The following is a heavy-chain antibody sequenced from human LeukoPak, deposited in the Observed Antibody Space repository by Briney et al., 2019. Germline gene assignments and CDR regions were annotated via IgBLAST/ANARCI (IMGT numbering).Heavy chain of an antibody. Sequence: RGSLRLSCAASGFTFSSYWMHWVRQAPGKGLVWVSRINSDGSSTSYADSVKGRFTISRDNAKNTLYLQMNSLRAEDTAVYYCARGSTYYYDSSGYRYLGYWGQGTLVTVSS. CDR2: INSDGSST. V-gene: IGHV3-74*01. CDR1: GFTFSSYW. J-gene: IGHJ4*02. D-gene: IGHD3-22*01. CDR3: ARGSTYYYDSSGYRYLGY.